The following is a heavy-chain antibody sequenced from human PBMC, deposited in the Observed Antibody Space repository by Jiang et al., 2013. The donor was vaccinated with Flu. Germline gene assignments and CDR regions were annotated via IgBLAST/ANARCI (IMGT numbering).Heavy chain of an antibody. Sequence: SGAEVKKPGASVKVSCKASGYTFGAYGITWVRQAPGRGLEWMGWISAYNGDRKFAQKVQGRVTLTTDTSTSTAYMELRSLTSDDTAVYYCAKDVNLAVADSRPENWGQGTPVTVSS. D-gene: IGHD6-19*01. CDR1: GYTFGAYG. CDR3: AKDVNLAVADSRPEN. V-gene: IGHV1-18*01. J-gene: IGHJ4*02. CDR2: ISAYNGDR.